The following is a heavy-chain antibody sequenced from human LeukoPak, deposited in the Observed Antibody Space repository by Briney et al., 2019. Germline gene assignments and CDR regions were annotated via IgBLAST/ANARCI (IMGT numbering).Heavy chain of an antibody. CDR3: ATYSSLDRREFQY. Sequence: GGSLRLSCEGSGFTFSNYWMGWVRQAPGKGLQWVANIKTDGSEKYYVDSVKGRFTISRDNAKNSLYLQMNSLRAEDTAVYYCATYSSLDRREFQYWGQGTLLTVSS. CDR2: IKTDGSEK. CDR1: GFTFSNYW. V-gene: IGHV3-7*01. D-gene: IGHD3-22*01. J-gene: IGHJ1*01.